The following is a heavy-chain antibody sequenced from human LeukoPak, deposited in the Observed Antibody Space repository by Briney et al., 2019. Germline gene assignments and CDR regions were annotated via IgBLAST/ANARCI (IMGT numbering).Heavy chain of an antibody. CDR2: IYYRGNT. CDR1: SCSISSGGYY. CDR3: ASLYGSRYFQH. V-gene: IGHV4-31*03. Sequence: PSETLSLTCTVSSCSISSGGYYWSWVRQHPGKGLEWIAYIYYRGNTYYNPSLQSRVTISVDTSKNQFSLKLSSVTAADTAVYYCASLYGSRYFQHWGQGTLVTVSS. D-gene: IGHD3-10*01. J-gene: IGHJ1*01.